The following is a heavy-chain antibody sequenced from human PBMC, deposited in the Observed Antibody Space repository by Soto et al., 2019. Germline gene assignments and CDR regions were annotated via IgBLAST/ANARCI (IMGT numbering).Heavy chain of an antibody. D-gene: IGHD1-26*01. Sequence: QVQLVQSGGEVKRPGASLKVSCKTSGYTFTSHGISWVRQAPGQGLEWMGWISTFNGKTDYAQKFQGRVTMTADTLTITVYMEVKSLRSDDTAVYYCARLLTEGATFREDAFDLWGQGTRVTVSS. CDR2: ISTFNGKT. J-gene: IGHJ3*01. V-gene: IGHV1-18*01. CDR1: GYTFTSHG. CDR3: ARLLTEGATFREDAFDL.